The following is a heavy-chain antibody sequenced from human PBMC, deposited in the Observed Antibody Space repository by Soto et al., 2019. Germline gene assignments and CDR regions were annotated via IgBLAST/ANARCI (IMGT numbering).Heavy chain of an antibody. Sequence: QVQLVQSGAEVKKPGASVKVSCKASGDTFTDYYIHWVRQAPGQGLEWMGTVNPSGGHTTYTQHFLGRMTMTRDTSTSTLYMELTSLTSEDTAIYYCARGGHVVVVTAALDYWGQGTLVTVSS. CDR1: GDTFTDYY. V-gene: IGHV1-46*01. J-gene: IGHJ4*02. CDR3: ARGGHVVVVTAALDY. CDR2: VNPSGGHT. D-gene: IGHD2-21*02.